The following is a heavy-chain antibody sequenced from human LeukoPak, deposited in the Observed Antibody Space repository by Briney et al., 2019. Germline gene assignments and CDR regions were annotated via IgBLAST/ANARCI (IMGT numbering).Heavy chain of an antibody. Sequence: GGSLRLSCAASGFTFSSYSMNWVRQAPGKGREWVSYISSSSSTIYYADSVKGRFTISRDNAKNSLYLQMNSLRAEDTAVYYCARDPIVVVITSSYGMDVWGQGTTVTVSS. V-gene: IGHV3-48*04. D-gene: IGHD3-22*01. CDR1: GFTFSSYS. CDR2: ISSSSSTI. CDR3: ARDPIVVVITSSYGMDV. J-gene: IGHJ6*02.